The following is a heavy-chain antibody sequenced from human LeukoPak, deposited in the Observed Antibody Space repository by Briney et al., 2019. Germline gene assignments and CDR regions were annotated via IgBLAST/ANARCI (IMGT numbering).Heavy chain of an antibody. J-gene: IGHJ4*02. CDR1: GYTFTSYA. CDR3: ARDFSYGLFDY. CDR2: INAGNGNT. V-gene: IGHV1-3*01. D-gene: IGHD5-18*01. Sequence: ASVKVSCTASGYTFTSYAMHWVRQAPGQRLEWMGWINAGNGNTKYSQKFQGRVTITRDTSASTAYMELSSLRSEDTAVYYCARDFSYGLFDYWGQGTLVTVSS.